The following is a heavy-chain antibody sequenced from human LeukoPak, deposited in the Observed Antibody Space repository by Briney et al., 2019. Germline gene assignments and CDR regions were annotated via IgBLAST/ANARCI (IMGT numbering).Heavy chain of an antibody. CDR2: INHSGST. Sequence: PSETLSLTCAVYGGSFSSYYWSWIRQPPGKGLGWIGEINHSGSTNYNPSLKSRVTISVDTSKNQFSLKLSSVTAADTAVYYCARGPDIVVVPAALPMGDNWFDPWGQGTLVTVSS. J-gene: IGHJ5*02. D-gene: IGHD2-2*01. CDR1: GGSFSSYY. V-gene: IGHV4-34*01. CDR3: ARGPDIVVVPAALPMGDNWFDP.